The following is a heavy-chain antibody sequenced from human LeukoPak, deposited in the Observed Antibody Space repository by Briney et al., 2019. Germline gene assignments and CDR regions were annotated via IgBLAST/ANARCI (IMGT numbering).Heavy chain of an antibody. D-gene: IGHD3-10*01. CDR1: GYSLGSGYY. CDR3: ARPYGSGSYYSWFDP. Sequence: PSETLSLTCAVSGYSLGSGYYWGWIRPPPGKGLEWIGSIYHSGSTYYNPSLKSRVTISVDTSKNQFSLKLSSVTAADTAVYYCARPYGSGSYYSWFDPWGQGTLVTVSS. V-gene: IGHV4-38-2*01. J-gene: IGHJ5*02. CDR2: IYHSGST.